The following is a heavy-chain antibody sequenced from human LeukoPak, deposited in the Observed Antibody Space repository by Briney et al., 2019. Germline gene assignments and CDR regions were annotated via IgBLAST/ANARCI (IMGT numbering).Heavy chain of an antibody. J-gene: IGHJ4*02. CDR2: IFPDGSKT. Sequence: GGSLRLSCAASGFTFSSSGMHWVRQAPDKGLEWVAFIFPDGSKTHYAGSVKGRFTISRDNSKDTLYVQMKSLRPEDTAIYYCAFYGGWGQGTLVTVSS. CDR3: AFYGG. D-gene: IGHD4-23*01. CDR1: GFTFSSSG. V-gene: IGHV3-30*02.